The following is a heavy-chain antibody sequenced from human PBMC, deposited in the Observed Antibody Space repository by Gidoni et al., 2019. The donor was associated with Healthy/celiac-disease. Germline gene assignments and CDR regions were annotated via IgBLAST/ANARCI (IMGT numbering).Heavy chain of an antibody. Sequence: QVQLVESGGGVVQPGRSLRLSCAASGFTFRSYAMHWVRQAPGKGLEWVAVISYDGSNKYYADSVKGRFTISRDNSKNTLYLQMNSLRAVYYCARGDRITIFGVVTVGDWFDPWGQGTLVTVSS. CDR3: ARGDRITIFGVVTVGDWFDP. D-gene: IGHD3-3*01. V-gene: IGHV3-30-3*01. CDR2: ISYDGSNK. J-gene: IGHJ5*02. CDR1: GFTFRSYA.